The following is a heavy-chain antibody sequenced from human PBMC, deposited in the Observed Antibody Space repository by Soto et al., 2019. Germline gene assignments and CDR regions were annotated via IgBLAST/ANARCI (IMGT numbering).Heavy chain of an antibody. Sequence: GGSLRLSCAASGFTFSSYAMSWVRQAPGKGLEWVSAISGSGGSTYYADSVKGRFTISRDNSKNTLYLQMNSLRAEDTAVYYCAFHPYYDRRAFDYWGQGTLVTVSS. CDR1: GFTFSSYA. J-gene: IGHJ4*02. D-gene: IGHD3-22*01. V-gene: IGHV3-23*01. CDR3: AFHPYYDRRAFDY. CDR2: ISGSGGST.